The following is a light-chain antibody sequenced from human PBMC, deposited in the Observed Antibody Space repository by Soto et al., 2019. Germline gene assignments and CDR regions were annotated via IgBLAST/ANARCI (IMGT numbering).Light chain of an antibody. CDR1: SGHSSYA. CDR2: LNSDGSH. CDR3: QTWGTGI. Sequence: QHVLTQSPSASASLGASVKLTCTLSSGHSSYAIAWHQQQPEKGPRYLMKLNSDGSHSKGDGIPDRFSGSSSGAERYLTISSLQSEDEADYYCQTWGTGIFGGGTKLTVL. V-gene: IGLV4-69*01. J-gene: IGLJ2*01.